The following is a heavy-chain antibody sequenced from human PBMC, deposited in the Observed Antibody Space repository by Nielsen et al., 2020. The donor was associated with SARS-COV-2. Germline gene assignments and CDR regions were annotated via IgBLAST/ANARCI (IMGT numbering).Heavy chain of an antibody. CDR2: IYHSGST. V-gene: IGHV4-4*02. J-gene: IGHJ6*02. CDR3: ARDLQYYDILTGSEYYYYGMDV. CDR1: GGSISSSNW. D-gene: IGHD3-9*01. Sequence: SETLSLTCAVSGGSISSSNWWSWVRQPPGKGLEWIGEIYHSGSTNYNPSLKSRVTISVDKSKNQFSLKLSSVTAADTAVYYCARDLQYYDILTGSEYYYYGMDVWGQGTTVTVSS.